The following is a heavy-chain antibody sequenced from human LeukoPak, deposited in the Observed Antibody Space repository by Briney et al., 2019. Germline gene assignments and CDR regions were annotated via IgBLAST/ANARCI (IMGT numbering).Heavy chain of an antibody. D-gene: IGHD2-21*02. CDR1: RFTFSSYA. CDR3: AKEVYCGRDCYNPGYGVDV. CDR2: ISGSGGRT. Sequence: GGSLRLSCAASRFTFSSYAMSWVRQAPGKGLEWVAAISGSGGRTYYADSVRGRFTISRDNSKNTLSLQMNSLRDEDTATYYCAKEVYCGRDCYNPGYGVDVWGQGTTVTVSS. J-gene: IGHJ6*02. V-gene: IGHV3-23*01.